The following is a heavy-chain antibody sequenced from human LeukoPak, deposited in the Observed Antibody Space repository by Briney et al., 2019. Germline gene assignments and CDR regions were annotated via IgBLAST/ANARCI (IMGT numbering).Heavy chain of an antibody. CDR3: ASGTLWTGYWYYYMDV. Sequence: GGSLRLSCAASGFTFSSYSMNWVRQAPGKGLEWVSSISSSSSYIYYADSVKGRFTISRDNSKNTLYLQMDSLRAEDTAVYYCASGTLWTGYWYYYMDVWGKGTTVTVSS. J-gene: IGHJ6*03. V-gene: IGHV3-21*04. D-gene: IGHD3/OR15-3a*01. CDR1: GFTFSSYS. CDR2: ISSSSSYI.